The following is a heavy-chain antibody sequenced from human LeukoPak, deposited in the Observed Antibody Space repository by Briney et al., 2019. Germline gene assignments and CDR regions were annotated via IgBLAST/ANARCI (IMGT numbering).Heavy chain of an antibody. CDR2: ISSSSSYI. D-gene: IGHD6-19*01. Sequence: KSGGSLRLSCAASGFTFSSYEMNWVRQAPGKGLEWDSSISSSSSYIYYADSVKGRFTISGDNAKNSLYLQMNSLRAEDTAVYYCARDDVFIAVYGMDVWGQGTTVTVSS. V-gene: IGHV3-21*01. CDR3: ARDDVFIAVYGMDV. CDR1: GFTFSSYE. J-gene: IGHJ6*02.